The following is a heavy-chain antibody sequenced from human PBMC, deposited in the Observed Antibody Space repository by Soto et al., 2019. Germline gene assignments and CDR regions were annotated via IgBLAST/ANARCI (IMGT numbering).Heavy chain of an antibody. J-gene: IGHJ5*02. CDR3: AMLLWFGEPSNWFDP. CDR2: ISSSSSYI. CDR1: GFTFSSYS. V-gene: IGHV3-21*01. Sequence: GGSLRLSCAASGFTFSSYSMNWVRQAPGKGLEWVSSISSSSSYIYYADSVKGRFTISRDNAKNSLYLQMNSLRAEDTAVYYCAMLLWFGEPSNWFDPWGQGTLVTVSS. D-gene: IGHD3-10*01.